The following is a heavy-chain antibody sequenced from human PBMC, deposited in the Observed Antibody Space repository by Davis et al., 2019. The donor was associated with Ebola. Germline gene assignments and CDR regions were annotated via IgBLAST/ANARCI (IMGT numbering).Heavy chain of an antibody. J-gene: IGHJ4*02. CDR3: ARVGHLGDLSLYLDY. Sequence: MPSETLSLTCTVSGGSISSYYWSWIRQPPGKGLEWIGYIHYSGSTNYNPSLKSRVTMSVDTAKNQFSLRLNSVTAADTAIYYCARVGHLGDLSLYLDYWGPGNLVTVSS. CDR2: IHYSGST. V-gene: IGHV4-59*12. CDR1: GGSISSYY. D-gene: IGHD3-16*02.